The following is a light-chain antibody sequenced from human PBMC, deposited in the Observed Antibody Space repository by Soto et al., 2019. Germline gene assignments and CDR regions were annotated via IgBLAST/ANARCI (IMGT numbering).Light chain of an antibody. CDR3: QQYDNLPPWT. CDR2: GAS. J-gene: IGKJ1*01. Sequence: EIVMTQSPATLSVSPGERATLSCRAGQSISTNLAWYQQRPGQAPILLIYGASSRAAGVPARFSGSGSGTEFTLTINSLQSEDFAVYYCQQYDNLPPWTFGQGTKVEMK. V-gene: IGKV3-15*01. CDR1: QSISTN.